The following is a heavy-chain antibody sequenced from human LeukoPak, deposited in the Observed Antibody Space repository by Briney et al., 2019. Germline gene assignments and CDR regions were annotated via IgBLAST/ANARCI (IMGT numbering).Heavy chain of an antibody. CDR3: ARDLRGITMVRGVFDTFDI. CDR2: INPNSGGT. Sequence: ASVTVSCKASGYTFTGYYMHWVRQAPGQGLEWMGWINPNSGGTNYAQKFQGRVTMTRETSISTAYMELSRLTSDDTAVYYCARDLRGITMVRGVFDTFDIWGQGTKVTVSS. D-gene: IGHD3-10*01. CDR1: GYTFTGYY. V-gene: IGHV1-2*02. J-gene: IGHJ3*02.